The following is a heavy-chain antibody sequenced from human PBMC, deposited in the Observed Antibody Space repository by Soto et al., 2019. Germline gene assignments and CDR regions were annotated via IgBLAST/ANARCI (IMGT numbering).Heavy chain of an antibody. CDR1: GDSIKSYY. CDR2: IYYSGST. V-gene: IGHV4-59*01. CDR3: AKGNGDYNREINYYYYYKDV. D-gene: IGHD4-17*01. J-gene: IGHJ6*03. Sequence: SETLSLTCTVSGDSIKSYYWSWIRQPPGKGLEWIGYIYYSGSTNYNPSLKSRATVSVDTSKNQFSLKLSSVTAADTAVYYCAKGNGDYNREINYYYYYKDVWGKGTTVTVSS.